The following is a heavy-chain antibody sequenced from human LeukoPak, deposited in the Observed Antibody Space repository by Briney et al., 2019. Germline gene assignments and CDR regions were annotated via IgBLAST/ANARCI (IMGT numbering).Heavy chain of an antibody. V-gene: IGHV1-69*04. CDR2: IIPILGIA. D-gene: IGHD3-3*01. Sequence: SVKVSCKASGGTFSSYAISWVRQAPGQGLEWMGRIIPILGIANYAQKFQGRVTITVDKSTSTAYMELSSLRSEDTAVYYCARDSIFGVVPNYFDYWGQGTLVTVSS. CDR1: GGTFSSYA. J-gene: IGHJ4*02. CDR3: ARDSIFGVVPNYFDY.